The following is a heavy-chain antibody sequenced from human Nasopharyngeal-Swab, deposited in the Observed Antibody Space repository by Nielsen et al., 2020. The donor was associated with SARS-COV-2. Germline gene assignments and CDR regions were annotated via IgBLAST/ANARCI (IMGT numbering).Heavy chain of an antibody. D-gene: IGHD2-15*01. Sequence: GGSLRLSCAASGFTFSNYAMSWVRQAPGKGLEWVSAITGGGGSTYYADSVKGRFTISRDKSKNTLYLQMHSLRAEDTAVYYCATPGTRCSGDTCNMWVFDYWGQGTLVTVSS. CDR3: ATPGTRCSGDTCNMWVFDY. CDR2: ITGGGGST. V-gene: IGHV3-23*01. J-gene: IGHJ4*02. CDR1: GFTFSNYA.